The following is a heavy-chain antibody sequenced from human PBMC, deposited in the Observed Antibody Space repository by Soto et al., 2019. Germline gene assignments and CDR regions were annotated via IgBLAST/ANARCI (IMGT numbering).Heavy chain of an antibody. D-gene: IGHD6-6*01. CDR1: GYTFTSYD. Sequence: ASVHVSCQAAGYTFTSYDINWVRQATGQGLEWMGWMNPNSGNTGYAQKFQGRVTMTRNTSISTAYMELSSLRSEDTAVYYCASGLAARDYYYYGMDVWGQGTTVTVSS. J-gene: IGHJ6*02. CDR2: MNPNSGNT. CDR3: ASGLAARDYYYYGMDV. V-gene: IGHV1-8*01.